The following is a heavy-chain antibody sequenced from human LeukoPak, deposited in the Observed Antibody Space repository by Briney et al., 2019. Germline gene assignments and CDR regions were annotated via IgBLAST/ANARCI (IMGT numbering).Heavy chain of an antibody. CDR3: ARRYYYTSGNCYNEDFDY. J-gene: IGHJ4*02. D-gene: IGHD3-10*01. V-gene: IGHV4-39*01. CDR1: GGSISSSSHC. CDR2: IYYRGTT. Sequence: SETLSLTCTVSGGSISSSSHCWGWIRQSPGKGLEWIGSIYYRGTTYYNPSLKSRVTISIDTSKDQFSLKLSSVTAADTAVYYCARRYYYTSGNCYNEDFDYWGQGTLVTVSS.